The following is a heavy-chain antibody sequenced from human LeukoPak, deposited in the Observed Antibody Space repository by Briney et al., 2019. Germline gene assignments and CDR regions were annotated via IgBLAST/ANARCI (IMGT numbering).Heavy chain of an antibody. V-gene: IGHV4-61*02. Sequence: SQTLSLNCTVSGGSISSGSYYWSWIRQPAGKALEWIGRIYSSGSTNYNPSLKSRVTISVDTSKNQFSLKLSSLTAADTAVYYCARAGGYYDSSGYSSGFDYWGQGTLVTVSS. CDR1: GGSISSGSYY. J-gene: IGHJ4*02. CDR2: IYSSGST. D-gene: IGHD3-22*01. CDR3: ARAGGYYDSSGYSSGFDY.